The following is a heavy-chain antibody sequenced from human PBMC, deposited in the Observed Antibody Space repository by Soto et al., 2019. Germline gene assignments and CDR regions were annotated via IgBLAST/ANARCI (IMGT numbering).Heavy chain of an antibody. V-gene: IGHV3-30-3*01. CDR3: ARESWEVIIPSPYYHYYGMDV. CDR2: MSYDGSNK. D-gene: IGHD3-10*01. Sequence: QVQLVESGGGVVQPGRSLRLSCAASGFTFSNYDMHWVRQAPGKGLEWVAVMSYDGSNKYYADSVKGRFTISRDNSKNTLYLQMNSLRAEDTAVYYCARESWEVIIPSPYYHYYGMDVWGQGTTVTVSS. CDR1: GFTFSNYD. J-gene: IGHJ6*02.